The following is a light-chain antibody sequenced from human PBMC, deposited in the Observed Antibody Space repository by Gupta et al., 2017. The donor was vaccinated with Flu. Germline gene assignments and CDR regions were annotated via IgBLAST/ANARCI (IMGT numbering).Light chain of an antibody. V-gene: IGKV3-20*01. CDR1: QSVSSSF. CDR3: QQYGSSAKT. Sequence: ERATLSCRASQSVSSSFLAWYQQKPGQAPRLLIYGASSRATGIPDRFSGSGAGTDFTLTISRLEPEDFAVYCCQQYGSSAKTFGQGTQLEIK. CDR2: GAS. J-gene: IGKJ2*01.